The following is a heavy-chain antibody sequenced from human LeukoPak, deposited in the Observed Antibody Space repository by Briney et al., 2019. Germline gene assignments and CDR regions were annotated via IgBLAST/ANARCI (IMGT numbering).Heavy chain of an antibody. CDR2: IYYSGST. V-gene: IGHV4-59*08. J-gene: IGHJ4*02. Sequence: SETLSLTCTVSGGSISSYYWSWTRQPPGKGLEWIGYIYYSGSTNYNPSLKSRVTISVDTSKNQFSLKLSSVTAADTAVYYCARQAGSGSYYVYFDYWGQGTLVTVSS. CDR1: GGSISSYY. CDR3: ARQAGSGSYYVYFDY. D-gene: IGHD3-10*01.